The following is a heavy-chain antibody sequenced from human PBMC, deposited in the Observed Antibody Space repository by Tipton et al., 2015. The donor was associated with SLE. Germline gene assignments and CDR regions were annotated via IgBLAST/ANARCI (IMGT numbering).Heavy chain of an antibody. CDR3: ARQESLLLWFGELSGFDY. CDR2: IYYTGTT. J-gene: IGHJ4*02. Sequence: TLSLTCSVSGGSISSTDYYWGWIRQPPGKGLEWIGSIYYTGTTYYNPSLKSRFTISVDTSKNQFSLKLSSVTAADTALYFCARQESLLLWFGELSGFDYWGQGTLVTVSS. CDR1: GGSISSTDYY. V-gene: IGHV4-39*01. D-gene: IGHD3-10*01.